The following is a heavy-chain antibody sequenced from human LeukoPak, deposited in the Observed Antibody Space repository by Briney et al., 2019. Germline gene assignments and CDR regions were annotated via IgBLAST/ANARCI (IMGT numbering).Heavy chain of an antibody. CDR2: ISSSSSYI. CDR1: GFTFSSYS. J-gene: IGHJ3*02. D-gene: IGHD2-15*01. V-gene: IGHV3-21*01. Sequence: GGSLRLSCADSGFTFSSYSMNWVRQAPGKGLEWVSSISSSSSYIYYADSVKGRFTISRDNAKNSLYLQMNSLRAEDTAVYYCAKAPGDCSGGSCYLQIWGQGTMVTVSS. CDR3: AKAPGDCSGGSCYLQI.